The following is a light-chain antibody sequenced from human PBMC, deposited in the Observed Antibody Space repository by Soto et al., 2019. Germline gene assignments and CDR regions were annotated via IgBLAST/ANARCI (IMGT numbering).Light chain of an antibody. J-gene: IGKJ1*01. CDR2: DTS. V-gene: IGKV3-15*01. CDR1: QFVSSS. Sequence: EIVVTQSPATLSGSPGERVTLPCRASQFVSSSLAWYQQRPGQVPRLVIYDTSTRAHGISARFSGSGSGTELTLTISTLQSEDFAVYYCQEYLQWPTGMFGQGTQVDIK. CDR3: QEYLQWPTGM.